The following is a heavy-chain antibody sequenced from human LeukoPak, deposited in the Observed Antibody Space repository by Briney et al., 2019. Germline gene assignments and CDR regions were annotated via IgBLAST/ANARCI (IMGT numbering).Heavy chain of an antibody. Sequence: ASVKVSCTAFGYMFNRYGVSWVRQAPGQGREWIGWVSGSTGNTNYAQKFQDRVTMTTGSSTSTAYTELRRLRDEDTAVCYCVRSGRGTYYYFDDGGQGTRLTVAS. CDR1: GYMFNRYG. CDR2: VSGSTGNT. J-gene: IGHJ4*02. V-gene: IGHV1-18*01. CDR3: VRSGRGTYYYFDD. D-gene: IGHD1-26*01.